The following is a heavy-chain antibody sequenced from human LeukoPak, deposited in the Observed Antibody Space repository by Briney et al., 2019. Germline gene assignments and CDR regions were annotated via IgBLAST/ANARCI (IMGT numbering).Heavy chain of an antibody. Sequence: SETLSLTCAVYGGSFSGYYWSWIRQPPGKGLEWIGEINHSGSTNYNPSLKSRVTISVDTSKNQFSLKLSSVTAAATAVYYCARGGVGYYYDSSGYRAGYFQHWGQGTLVTVSS. CDR1: GGSFSGYY. J-gene: IGHJ1*01. CDR3: ARGGVGYYYDSSGYRAGYFQH. CDR2: INHSGST. V-gene: IGHV4-34*01. D-gene: IGHD3-22*01.